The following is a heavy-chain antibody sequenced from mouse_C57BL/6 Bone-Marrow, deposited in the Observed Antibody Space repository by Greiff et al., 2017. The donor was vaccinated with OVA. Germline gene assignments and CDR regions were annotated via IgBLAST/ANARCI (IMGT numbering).Heavy chain of an antibody. CDR2: ISSGGSYT. CDR3: ARIYYDYDGFAY. J-gene: IGHJ3*01. V-gene: IGHV5-6*01. CDR1: GFTFSSYG. D-gene: IGHD2-4*01. Sequence: EVMLVESGGDLVKPGGSLKLSCAASGFTFSSYGMSWVRQTPDKRLEWVATISSGGSYTYYPDSVKGRFTISRDNAKNTLYLQMSSLKSEDTAMYYCARIYYDYDGFAYWGQGNLVTVSA.